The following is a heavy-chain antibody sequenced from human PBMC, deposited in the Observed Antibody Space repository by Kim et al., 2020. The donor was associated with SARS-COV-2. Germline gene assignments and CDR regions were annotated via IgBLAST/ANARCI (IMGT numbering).Heavy chain of an antibody. CDR3: ARGQEYSSGWHDY. J-gene: IGHJ4*02. D-gene: IGHD6-19*01. CDR2: IYYSGST. V-gene: IGHV4-59*01. Sequence: SETLSLTCTVSGGSISSYYWSWIRQPPGKGLEWIGYIYYSGSTNYNPSLKSRVTISVDTSKNQFSLKLSSVTAADTAVHYCARGQEYSSGWHDYWGQGTLVTVSS. CDR1: GGSISSYY.